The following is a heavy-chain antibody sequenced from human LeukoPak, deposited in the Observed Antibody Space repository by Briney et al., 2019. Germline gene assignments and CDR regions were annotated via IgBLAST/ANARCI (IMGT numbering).Heavy chain of an antibody. Sequence: SETLSLTCAVYGGSFSGYYWSWIRQPPGKGLEWIGEINHSGSTNYNPSLKSRVTISVDTSKNQFSLKLSSVTAADTAVYYCTRGPWDYYDSSNYRTFDYWGQGTLVTVSS. J-gene: IGHJ4*02. D-gene: IGHD3-22*01. V-gene: IGHV4-34*01. CDR2: INHSGST. CDR1: GGSFSGYY. CDR3: TRGPWDYYDSSNYRTFDY.